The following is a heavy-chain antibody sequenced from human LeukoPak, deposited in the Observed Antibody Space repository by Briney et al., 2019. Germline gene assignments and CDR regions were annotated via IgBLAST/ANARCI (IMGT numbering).Heavy chain of an antibody. J-gene: IGHJ4*02. CDR2: IYYSGST. CDR1: GGSISSGGYY. V-gene: IGHV4-31*03. Sequence: SQTLSLTCTVSGGSISSGGYYWSWIRQQPGKGLEWIGYIYYSGSTYYNPSLKSRVTISVDTSKNQFSLKLSSVTAADTAVYYCARGATMVRGVIIYFDYWGQGTLVTVSS. CDR3: ARGATMVRGVIIYFDY. D-gene: IGHD3-10*01.